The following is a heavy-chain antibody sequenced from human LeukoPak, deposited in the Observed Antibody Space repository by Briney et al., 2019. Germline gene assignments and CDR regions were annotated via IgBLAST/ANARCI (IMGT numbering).Heavy chain of an antibody. D-gene: IGHD3-22*01. CDR2: IRWNSGSI. CDR3: AKDIAMIVGGDIDY. Sequence: GGSLRLSCAASGFTFDDYAVHWVRQAPGKGLEWVSGIRWNSGSIGYADSVKGRFTISRDNAKNSLYLQMNSLRAEDTALYYCAKDIAMIVGGDIDYWGQGTLVSVSS. CDR1: GFTFDDYA. V-gene: IGHV3-9*01. J-gene: IGHJ4*02.